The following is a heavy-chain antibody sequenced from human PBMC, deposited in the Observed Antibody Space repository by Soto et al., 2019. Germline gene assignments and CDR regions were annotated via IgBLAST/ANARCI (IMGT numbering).Heavy chain of an antibody. Sequence: QVQLVESGGGVVQPGRSLRLSCAASRFTFSSYTMHWVRQNPGKGLEWVAVISFDGSNKFYADSVKGRFTISRDNPKNTRHLQMNSLRTEDTAVFYCARSGGSCFGPFDYWGQGTLVTVSS. CDR1: RFTFSSYT. J-gene: IGHJ4*02. CDR3: ARSGGSCFGPFDY. V-gene: IGHV3-30-3*01. CDR2: ISFDGSNK. D-gene: IGHD2-15*01.